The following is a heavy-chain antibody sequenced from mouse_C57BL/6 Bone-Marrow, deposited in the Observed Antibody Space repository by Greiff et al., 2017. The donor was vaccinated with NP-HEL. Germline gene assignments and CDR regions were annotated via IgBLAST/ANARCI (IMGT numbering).Heavy chain of an antibody. Sequence: VQLQQSGAELVRPGTSVKVSCKASGYAFTNYLIEWVKQRPGQGLEWIGVINPGSGGTNYNEKFKGKATLTADKSSSTAYMQLSSLTSEDSAVYFCARSGDRRFAYWGQGTLVTVSA. V-gene: IGHV1-54*01. D-gene: IGHD3-1*01. CDR2: INPGSGGT. CDR1: GYAFTNYL. CDR3: ARSGDRRFAY. J-gene: IGHJ3*01.